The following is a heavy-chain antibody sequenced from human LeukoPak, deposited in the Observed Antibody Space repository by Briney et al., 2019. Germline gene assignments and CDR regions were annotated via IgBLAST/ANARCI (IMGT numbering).Heavy chain of an antibody. CDR3: ARAKFHCSSTSCYSFYGMDV. Sequence: SVKVSCKASGYTFTGYYMHWVRQAPGQGLEWMGWINPNSGGTNYAQKFQGRVTMTRDTSISTAYMELSRLRSDDTAVYYCARAKFHCSSTSCYSFYGMDVWGQGTTVTVSS. J-gene: IGHJ6*02. CDR2: INPNSGGT. D-gene: IGHD2-2*01. V-gene: IGHV1-2*02. CDR1: GYTFTGYY.